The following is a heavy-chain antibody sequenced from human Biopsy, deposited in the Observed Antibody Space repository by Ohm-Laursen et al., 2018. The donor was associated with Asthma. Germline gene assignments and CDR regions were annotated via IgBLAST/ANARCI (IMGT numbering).Heavy chain of an antibody. CDR3: AKERYYDFWSGYPI. CDR2: MSFDGRQT. D-gene: IGHD3-3*01. V-gene: IGHV3-30*18. Sequence: RSLRLSCAAPGFSFNSYGMHWVRQAPGKGLEWVAVMSFDGRQTYYADSVKGRFTISRDNSKNTLYLQMNSLRAEDMAVYYCAKERYYDFWSGYPIWGQGTMVTVSS. J-gene: IGHJ3*02. CDR1: GFSFNSYG.